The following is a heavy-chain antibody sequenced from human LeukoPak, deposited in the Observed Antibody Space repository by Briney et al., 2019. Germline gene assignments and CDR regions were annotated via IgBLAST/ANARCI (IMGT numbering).Heavy chain of an antibody. J-gene: IGHJ1*01. V-gene: IGHV3-7*01. CDR3: VRDVAYDFRNPYRYFQH. D-gene: IGHD3-3*01. CDR2: IKQDGSEK. Sequence: GGSLRLSCAASGFTFSDYYMSWIRQAPGKGLEWVANIKQDGSEKYYEDSMKGRFTISRDNAKSSLYLQMKSLRAEDTAVYYCVRDVAYDFRNPYRYFQHWGQGTLVTVSS. CDR1: GFTFSDYY.